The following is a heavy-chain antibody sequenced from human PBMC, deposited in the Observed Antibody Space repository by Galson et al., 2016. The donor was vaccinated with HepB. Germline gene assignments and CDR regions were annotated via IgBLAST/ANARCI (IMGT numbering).Heavy chain of an antibody. V-gene: IGHV3-23*01. CDR3: ARDRQSLRVLDY. D-gene: IGHD5/OR15-5a*01. J-gene: IGHJ4*02. CDR1: GFSFKYYA. Sequence: SLRLSCAVSGFSFKYYAMSWVRQAPGKGLEWVSAIRGSGDDTYYSDSVKGRFTISRDNSKNTLDLQMTSLRAEDTALYYCARDRQSLRVLDYWGQGTLVTVSS. CDR2: IRGSGDDT.